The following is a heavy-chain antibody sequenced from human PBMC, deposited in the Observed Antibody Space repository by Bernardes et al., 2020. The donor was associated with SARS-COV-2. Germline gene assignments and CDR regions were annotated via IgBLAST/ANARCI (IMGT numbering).Heavy chain of an antibody. J-gene: IGHJ4*02. Sequence: GGSLRLSCAASGFTFSSYAMHWVRQAPGKGLEWVAVISYDGSNKYYADSVKGRFTISRDNSKNTLYLQMNSLRAEDTAVYYCARDGIVVVTAIFFRGTFDYWGQGTLVTVSS. CDR1: GFTFSSYA. CDR3: ARDGIVVVTAIFFRGTFDY. CDR2: ISYDGSNK. D-gene: IGHD2-21*02. V-gene: IGHV3-30-3*01.